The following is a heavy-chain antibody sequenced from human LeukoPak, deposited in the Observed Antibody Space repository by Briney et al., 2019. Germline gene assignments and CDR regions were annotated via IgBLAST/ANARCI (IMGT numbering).Heavy chain of an antibody. V-gene: IGHV3-21*01. Sequence: GGSLTLTCAASGCTFSSDSMNWVRQPPGKGQDWVSSIISSSSYIYYADSVKGRFTISRDNGKNSLYLQMKRLRAEDTAVYYCARDSGSYHNWFDPWGQGTLVT. CDR2: IISSSSYI. D-gene: IGHD1-26*01. CDR1: GCTFSSDS. CDR3: ARDSGSYHNWFDP. J-gene: IGHJ5*02.